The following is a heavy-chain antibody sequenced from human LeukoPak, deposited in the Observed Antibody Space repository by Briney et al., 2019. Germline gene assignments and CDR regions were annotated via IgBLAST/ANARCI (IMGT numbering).Heavy chain of an antibody. CDR2: IYHSGST. J-gene: IGHJ1*01. CDR1: GYSISSGYH. V-gene: IGHV4-38-2*02. Sequence: KPSETLSLTCTVSGYSISSGYHWGWIRQPPGKGLEWIGSIYHSGSTYHNPSLKSRVTISVDTSKNQLSLKLRSVTAADTAVYYCARVVQSTDSSGFYLPEYFQHWGQGTLVTVSS. CDR3: ARVVQSTDSSGFYLPEYFQH. D-gene: IGHD3-22*01.